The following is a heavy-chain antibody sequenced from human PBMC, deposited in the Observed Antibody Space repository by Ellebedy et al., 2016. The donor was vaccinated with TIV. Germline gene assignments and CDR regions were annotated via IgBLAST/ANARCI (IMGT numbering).Heavy chain of an antibody. D-gene: IGHD3-10*02. Sequence: PGGSLRLSCSSSGLAVISPSLSWVRQVPGKGLGWVSFFSTDGKTFYADSVKGRVTISRDTSKNTLDLQLSSLRAEDTAVYYCAVMFGELFPEYFQHWGLGTLVTVSS. J-gene: IGHJ1*01. V-gene: IGHV3-53*01. CDR2: FSTDGKT. CDR1: GLAVISPS. CDR3: AVMFGELFPEYFQH.